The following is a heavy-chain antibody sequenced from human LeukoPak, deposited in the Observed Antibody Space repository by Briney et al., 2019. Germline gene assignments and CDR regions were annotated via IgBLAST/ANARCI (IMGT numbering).Heavy chain of an antibody. D-gene: IGHD2-21*01. J-gene: IGHJ4*02. CDR3: ARDGRPEGCGGDCYPDY. Sequence: SQTLSLTCTVSGGSISSGSHYWSWIRQPAGKGLEWIGRIYTSGSTNYNPSLESRVTISVDTSRNQFSLKLSSVTAADTAVYYCARDGRPEGCGGDCYPDYWGQGTLVTVSS. CDR1: GGSISSGSHY. CDR2: IYTSGST. V-gene: IGHV4-61*02.